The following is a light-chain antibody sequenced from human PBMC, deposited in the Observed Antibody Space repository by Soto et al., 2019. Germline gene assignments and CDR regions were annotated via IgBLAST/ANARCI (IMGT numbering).Light chain of an antibody. Sequence: QSVLTQPPSVSGAPGQKVTISCTGSRSNIGAHYDVHWYQQFPGTAPKLLMYGDTNRPSGVPDRFSGSKSGTSASLAITGLQAEDEADYYCQSYDSSLSGSVFGGGTKLTVL. CDR1: RSNIGAHYD. V-gene: IGLV1-40*01. J-gene: IGLJ2*01. CDR3: QSYDSSLSGSV. CDR2: GDT.